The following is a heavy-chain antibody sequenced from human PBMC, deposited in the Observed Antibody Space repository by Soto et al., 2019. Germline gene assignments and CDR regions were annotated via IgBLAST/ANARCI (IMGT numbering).Heavy chain of an antibody. Sequence: QVQLEQSGAEVKRPGSSVKVSCRASGGTFTSYSINWVRRAPGQGPEWMGAVIPRFGTTTYAQRFEGRVTVTADASTSTVFMEMSGLRSEDTDVYFCARARIVAVSGRTGGYYYYDMDLWGQGTAVIVSS. CDR1: GGTFTSYS. D-gene: IGHD2-15*01. V-gene: IGHV1-69*01. J-gene: IGHJ6*02. CDR2: VIPRFGTT. CDR3: ARARIVAVSGRTGGYYYYDMDL.